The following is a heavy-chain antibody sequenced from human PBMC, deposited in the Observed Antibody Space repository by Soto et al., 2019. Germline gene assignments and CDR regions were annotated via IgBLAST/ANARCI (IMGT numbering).Heavy chain of an antibody. CDR1: GFTFSNAW. V-gene: IGHV3-15*01. J-gene: IGHJ3*02. CDR2: IKSKTDGGTT. Sequence: GGSLRLSCAASGFTFSNAWMSWVRQAPGKGLEWVGRIKSKTDGGTTDYAAPVKGRFTISRDDSKNTLYLQMNSLKTEDTAVYYCTTGPVLVGDDAFDIWGQGTMVTVSS. D-gene: IGHD1-26*01. CDR3: TTGPVLVGDDAFDI.